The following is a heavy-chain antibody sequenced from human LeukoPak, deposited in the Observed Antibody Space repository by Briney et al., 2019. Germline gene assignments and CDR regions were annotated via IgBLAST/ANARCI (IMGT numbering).Heavy chain of an antibody. Sequence: SETLSLTCSVSGGSISSSSYYWGWIRQPPGKGLEWIGSIYYSGSTYYNPSLKSRVTISVDTSKNQFSLKLSSVTAADTAVYYCARDYSRNFDYWGQGTLVTVSS. J-gene: IGHJ4*02. V-gene: IGHV4-39*07. CDR1: GGSISSSSYY. CDR3: ARDYSRNFDY. CDR2: IYYSGST. D-gene: IGHD4-11*01.